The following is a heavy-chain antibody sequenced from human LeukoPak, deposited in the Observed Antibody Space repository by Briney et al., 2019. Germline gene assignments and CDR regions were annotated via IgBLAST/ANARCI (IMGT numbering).Heavy chain of an antibody. CDR1: GYTLTELS. Sequence: GASVKVSCKVSGYTLTELSMHWVRQAPGKGLEWMGGFDPEDGETIYAQKFQGRVTMTEDTSTDTAYMELSSLRSEDTAVYYCARRVRGSCYSSCYYFDYWGQGTLVTVSS. J-gene: IGHJ4*02. CDR3: ARRVRGSCYSSCYYFDY. D-gene: IGHD2-15*01. V-gene: IGHV1-24*01. CDR2: FDPEDGET.